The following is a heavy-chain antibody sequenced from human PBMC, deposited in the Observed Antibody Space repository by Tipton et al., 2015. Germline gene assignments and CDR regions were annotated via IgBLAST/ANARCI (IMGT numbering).Heavy chain of an antibody. CDR2: IYYSGTS. CDR1: GGSFSDYY. CDR3: ARDLEHGMDV. V-gene: IGHV4-59*01. J-gene: IGHJ6*02. Sequence: TLSLTCTVSGGSFSDYYWSWIRQPPGKGLEWIGFIYYSGTSIYSPSLEGRVTMSVDTAKKQFSLKMSSVTAADTAVYFCARDLEHGMDVWGQGTTVTVS.